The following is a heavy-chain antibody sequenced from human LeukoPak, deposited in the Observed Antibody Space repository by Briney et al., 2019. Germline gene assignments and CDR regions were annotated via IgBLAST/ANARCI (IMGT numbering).Heavy chain of an antibody. CDR1: GGSISSGGYY. J-gene: IGHJ4*02. Sequence: SETLSLTCTVSGGSISSGGYYWSWIRQPPGKGLEWIGYIYHSGSTYYNPSLKSRVTISVDRSKNQFSLKLSSVTAADTAVYYCARAKPYGYPDYWGQGTLVTVSS. CDR2: IYHSGST. V-gene: IGHV4-30-2*01. D-gene: IGHD5-18*01. CDR3: ARAKPYGYPDY.